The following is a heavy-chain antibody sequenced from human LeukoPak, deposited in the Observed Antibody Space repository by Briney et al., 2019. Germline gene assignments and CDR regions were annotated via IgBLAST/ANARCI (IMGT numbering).Heavy chain of an antibody. CDR1: GFSFSTYS. CDR3: ARWYSSGWYSDY. V-gene: IGHV3-21*06. J-gene: IGHJ4*02. Sequence: KSGGSLRLSCAASGFSFSTYSMIWVRQAPGKGLEWVSSVSGTIEYIYYADSVRGRFTVSRDNAKNTVYLQMNSLRAEDTAVYYCARWYSSGWYSDYWGQGTLVTVSS. D-gene: IGHD6-19*01. CDR2: VSGTIEYI.